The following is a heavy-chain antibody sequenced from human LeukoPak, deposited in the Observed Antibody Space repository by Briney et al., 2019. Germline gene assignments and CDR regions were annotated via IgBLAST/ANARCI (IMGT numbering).Heavy chain of an antibody. D-gene: IGHD5-12*01. CDR3: ARAYSH. Sequence: SETLSLTCSVSGDSITSGDSYWTWIRQPAGRGLEWIGLIYTSGSTKYNPSLKSRITMSLDTSKNQISLQLNSVTAADTAVYYCARAYSHWGQGTLVTVSS. CDR1: GDSITSGDSY. J-gene: IGHJ4*02. V-gene: IGHV4-61*02. CDR2: IYTSGST.